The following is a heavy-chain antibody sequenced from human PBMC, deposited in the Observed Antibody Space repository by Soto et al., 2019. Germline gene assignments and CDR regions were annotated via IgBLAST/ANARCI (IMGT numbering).Heavy chain of an antibody. D-gene: IGHD1-1*01. J-gene: IGHJ4*02. CDR1: ASSFTVNH. CDR2: IDPHSGDT. CDR3: ARETYKFEN. Sequence: ASVKVSFKVSASSFTVNHMHWVRQAPGQGLEWLGRIDPHSGDTNYAQKFQGRVTMTRDTSITTAYMELNRLTSDDTAVYYCARETYKFENWGQGSLVTVSS. V-gene: IGHV1-2*06.